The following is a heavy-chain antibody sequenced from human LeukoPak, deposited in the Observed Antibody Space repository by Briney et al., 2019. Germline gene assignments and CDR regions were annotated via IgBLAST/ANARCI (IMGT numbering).Heavy chain of an antibody. CDR2: IYYSGST. Sequence: SETLSLTCTVSAGSISSSSYYWGWIRQPPGKGLEWIGSIYYSGSTYYNPSLKSRVTISVDTSKNQFSLKLSSVTAADTAVYYCARHQWVRRWFHPWAQGTLVTVSS. CDR3: ARHQWVRRWFHP. CDR1: AGSISSSSYY. J-gene: IGHJ5*02. V-gene: IGHV4-39*01. D-gene: IGHD5-12*01.